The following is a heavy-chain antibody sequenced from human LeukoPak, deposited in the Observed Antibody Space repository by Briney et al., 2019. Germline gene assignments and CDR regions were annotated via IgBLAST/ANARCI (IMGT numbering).Heavy chain of an antibody. CDR1: GYTFTSYD. CDR3: AVMITFGGVIAPYDY. Sequence: GASVKVSCKASGYTFTSYDINWVRPATGQGLEWMGWMNPNSGNTGYAQKFQGRVTMTMNTSISTAYMELSRLRSEDTAVYYCAVMITFGGVIAPYDYWGEGTLVTVS. D-gene: IGHD3-16*02. V-gene: IGHV1-8*01. J-gene: IGHJ4*02. CDR2: MNPNSGNT.